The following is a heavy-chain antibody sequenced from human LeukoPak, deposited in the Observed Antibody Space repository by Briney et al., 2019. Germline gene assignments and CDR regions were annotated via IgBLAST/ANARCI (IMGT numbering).Heavy chain of an antibody. CDR1: GFTFSSYS. V-gene: IGHV3-48*04. D-gene: IGHD1-26*01. CDR2: ISSSSSTI. Sequence: PGGSLRLSCAASGFTFSSYSMNWVRQAPGKGLEWVSYISSSSSTIYYADSVKGRFTISRDNAKNSLYLQMNSLRAEDTAVYYCARVGGSYSHYYYYYMDVWGKGTTVTVSS. CDR3: ARVGGSYSHYYYYYMDV. J-gene: IGHJ6*03.